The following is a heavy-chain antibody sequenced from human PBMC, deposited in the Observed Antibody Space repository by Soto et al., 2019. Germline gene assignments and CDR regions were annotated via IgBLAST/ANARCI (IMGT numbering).Heavy chain of an antibody. Sequence: QVQLQESGPGLVKPSETLSLTCTVSGGSISSYYWSWIRQPPGKGLEWIGYIYYSGSTNYNPSLKSRVTISVDTSKNQFSLKLSSVTAADTAVYYCARVGSLGGTAMVTPNGFYYYYGMDVWGQGTTVTVSS. CDR3: ARVGSLGGTAMVTPNGFYYYYGMDV. CDR2: IYYSGST. J-gene: IGHJ6*02. V-gene: IGHV4-59*01. CDR1: GGSISSYY. D-gene: IGHD5-18*01.